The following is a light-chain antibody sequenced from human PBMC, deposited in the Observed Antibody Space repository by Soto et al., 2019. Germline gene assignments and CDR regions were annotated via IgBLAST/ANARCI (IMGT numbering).Light chain of an antibody. V-gene: IGKV3-15*01. CDR2: GAS. CDR1: QSVSSN. Sequence: EIVMTQSPATLSVSPWERATLSCRASQSVSSNLAWYQQKPGQAPRLVIYGASTRATGIPARFSGSGSGTEFTLTISSLQPEDFAVYYCQQYNNWPPYTFGQGTRLEIK. J-gene: IGKJ5*01. CDR3: QQYNNWPPYT.